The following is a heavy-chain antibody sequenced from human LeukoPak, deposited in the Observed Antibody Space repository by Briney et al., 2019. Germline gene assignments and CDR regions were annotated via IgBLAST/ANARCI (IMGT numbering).Heavy chain of an antibody. V-gene: IGHV1-2*02. J-gene: IGHJ4*02. CDR2: INPNSGDT. D-gene: IGHD2-15*01. CDR1: GYSFTDHY. Sequence: ASVKVSCKASGYSFTDHYIHWVRQAPGQGLEWMGRINPNSGDTLYAQKFQGKITMTRDTSIGTAYMELSRRISDDTAIYYCAMTPCSGDICFFDFWGQGTLVTVSS. CDR3: AMTPCSGDICFFDF.